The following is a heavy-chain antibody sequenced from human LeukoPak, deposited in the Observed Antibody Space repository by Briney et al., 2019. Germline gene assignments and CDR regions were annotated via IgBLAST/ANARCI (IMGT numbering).Heavy chain of an antibody. Sequence: SVDVSCKASGGTFSIYAISWVRQAPGQGREGMGGTIPLLGIANYAQKFQGRVTITADKSTSTAYMELSSLRSEDTAVYYCARGPSAAGRLYFQHWGPGTLVTVSS. D-gene: IGHD6-13*01. V-gene: IGHV1-69*10. CDR2: TIPLLGIA. J-gene: IGHJ1*01. CDR3: ARGPSAAGRLYFQH. CDR1: GGTFSIYA.